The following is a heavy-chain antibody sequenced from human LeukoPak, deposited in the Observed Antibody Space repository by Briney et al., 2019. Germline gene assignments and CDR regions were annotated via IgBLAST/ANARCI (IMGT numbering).Heavy chain of an antibody. J-gene: IGHJ4*02. CDR3: AREPGDYSKNYYDY. CDR2: INHSGST. D-gene: IGHD4-11*01. V-gene: IGHV4-34*01. Sequence: SETLSLTCAVYGGSFSGYYWSWIRQPPGKGLEWIGEINHSGSTNYNPSLKSRVTIPVDTSKNQFSLKLSSVTAADTAVYYCAREPGDYSKNYYDYWGQGTLVTVSS. CDR1: GGSFSGYY.